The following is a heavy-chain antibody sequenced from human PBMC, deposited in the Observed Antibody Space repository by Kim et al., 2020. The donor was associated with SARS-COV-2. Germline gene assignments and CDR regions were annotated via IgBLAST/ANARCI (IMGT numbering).Heavy chain of an antibody. D-gene: IGHD3-10*01. CDR3: ARAPYGSGSYYYYYYGMDV. V-gene: IGHV3-30*07. Sequence: KGRFTISRDNSTKTLYLQMNSLRAEDTAVYYCARAPYGSGSYYYYYYGMDVWGQGTTVTVSS. J-gene: IGHJ6*02.